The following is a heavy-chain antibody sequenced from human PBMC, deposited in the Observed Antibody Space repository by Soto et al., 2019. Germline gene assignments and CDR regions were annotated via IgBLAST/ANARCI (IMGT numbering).Heavy chain of an antibody. J-gene: IGHJ4*02. CDR1: GGTFSSYT. CDR3: AADSSGYYVVDY. Sequence: ASVKVSCKASGGTFSSYTISWVRQAPGQGLEWMGRIIPILGIANYAQKFQGRVTITADKSTSTAYMELSSLRSEDTAVYYCAADSSGYYVVDYWGKGTLVTVSS. D-gene: IGHD3-22*01. V-gene: IGHV1-69*02. CDR2: IIPILGIA.